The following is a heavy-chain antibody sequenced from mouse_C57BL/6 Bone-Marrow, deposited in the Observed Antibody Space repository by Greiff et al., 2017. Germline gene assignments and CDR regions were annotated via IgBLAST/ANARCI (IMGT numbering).Heavy chain of an antibody. J-gene: IGHJ3*01. V-gene: IGHV1-81*01. CDR3: ARSYYCSSYRFAY. CDR2: IYPRSGNT. D-gene: IGHD1-1*01. CDR1: GYTFTSYG. Sequence: VQVLQSGAELARPGASVKLSCKASGYTFTSYGISWVKQRTGQGLEWIGEIYPRSGNTYYNEKFKGKATLTADKSSSTAYMELRSLTSEDSAVYFCARSYYCSSYRFAYWGQGTLVTVSA.